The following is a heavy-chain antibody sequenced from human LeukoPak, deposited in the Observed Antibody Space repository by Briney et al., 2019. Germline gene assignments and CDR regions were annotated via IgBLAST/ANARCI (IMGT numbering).Heavy chain of an antibody. CDR1: GFTVSSNS. D-gene: IGHD3-10*01. CDR3: AREYGSGSYGPGWFDP. V-gene: IGHV3-53*01. J-gene: IGHJ5*02. CDR2: IFSST. Sequence: GGSLRLSCTVSGFTVSSNSMSWVRQAPGKGLEWVSFIFSSTHYSDSVKGRFTISRDNSKNTLYLQMNSLRAEDTAVYYCAREYGSGSYGPGWFDPWGQGTLVTVSS.